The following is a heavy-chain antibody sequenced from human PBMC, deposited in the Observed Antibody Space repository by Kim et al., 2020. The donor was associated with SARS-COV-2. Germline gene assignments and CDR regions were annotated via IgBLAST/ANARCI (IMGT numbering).Heavy chain of an antibody. CDR1: GGSFRSHT. CDR2: IIPILGSE. CDR3: ARHLGPIAAAGTDWFDP. J-gene: IGHJ5*02. D-gene: IGHD6-13*01. Sequence: VKVSCKASGGSFRSHTITWVRQAPGQGLEWMGGIIPILGSENYAQKFQGRLSITADESRTTAYMELSSLRSDDTAVYFCARHLGPIAAAGTDWFDPWGQGTLVTVSS. V-gene: IGHV1-69*13.